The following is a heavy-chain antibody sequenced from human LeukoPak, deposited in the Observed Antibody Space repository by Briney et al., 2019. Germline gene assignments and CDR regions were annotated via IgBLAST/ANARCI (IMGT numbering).Heavy chain of an antibody. J-gene: IGHJ2*01. CDR1: GGSFSGYY. CDR3: ARRVLGMRRGYWYFDL. Sequence: SETLSLTCAVYGGSFSGYYWSWIRQPPGKGLEWIGEINHSGSTNYNPSLKSRVTISVDTSKNQFSLKLSSVTAADTAVYYCARRVLGMRRGYWYFDLWGRGTLVTVSS. CDR2: INHSGST. D-gene: IGHD7-27*01. V-gene: IGHV4-34*01.